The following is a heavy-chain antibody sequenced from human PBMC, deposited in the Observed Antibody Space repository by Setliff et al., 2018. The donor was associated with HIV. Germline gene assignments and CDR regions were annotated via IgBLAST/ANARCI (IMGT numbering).Heavy chain of an antibody. CDR2: IYWDDDK. D-gene: IGHD2-2*01. V-gene: IGHV2-5*02. CDR3: AHTYCSSTSCYPHYYYYMDV. CDR1: GFSLSTSVVG. Sequence: SGPTLVNPTQTLTLTCTFSGFSLSTSVVGVGWIRQPQGQALEWIALIYWDDDKRYSPSLESRLTITKDTSKNQVDLTMTNMDPVDTATYSCAHTYCSSTSCYPHYYYYMDVWGKGTTVTVSS. J-gene: IGHJ6*03.